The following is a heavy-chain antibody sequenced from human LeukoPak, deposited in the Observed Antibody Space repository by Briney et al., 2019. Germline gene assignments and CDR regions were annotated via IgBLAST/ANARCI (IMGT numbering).Heavy chain of an antibody. J-gene: IGHJ4*02. CDR1: GFTFRSYG. CDR3: AKVSDYYDSSGYLDY. Sequence: GGSLRLSCAASGFTFRSYGMHWVRQAPGKGLEWVAVISYDGSNKYYADSVKGRFTISRDNSKNTLYLQMNSLRAEDTAVYYCAKVSDYYDSSGYLDYWGQGTLVTVSS. CDR2: ISYDGSNK. D-gene: IGHD3-22*01. V-gene: IGHV3-30*18.